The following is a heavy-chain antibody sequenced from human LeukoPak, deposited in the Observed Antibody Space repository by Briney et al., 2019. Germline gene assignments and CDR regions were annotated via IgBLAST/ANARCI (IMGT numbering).Heavy chain of an antibody. J-gene: IGHJ3*02. CDR1: GYSINSGYY. Sequence: PSETLSLTCTVSGYSINSGYYWGWIRQPPGKGLEWIGYIYYSGSTNYNPSLKSRVTISVDTSKNQFSLKLSSVTAADTAVYYCARPGVGSGRYGAFDIWGQGTMVTVSS. CDR3: ARPGVGSGRYGAFDI. CDR2: IYYSGST. V-gene: IGHV4-38-2*02. D-gene: IGHD5-18*01.